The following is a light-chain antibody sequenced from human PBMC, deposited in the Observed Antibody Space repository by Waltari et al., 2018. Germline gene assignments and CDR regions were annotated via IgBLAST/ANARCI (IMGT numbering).Light chain of an antibody. CDR1: TLGNRY. CDR3: QAWDSGTV. V-gene: IGLV3-1*01. J-gene: IGLJ2*01. Sequence: SYELIQSPSVSVSPGQTASITCSGDTLGNRYVCWYQQKPGQSPVLVIYQDTKRPPGIPERFSGSKSGNTATLTISGTQAMDEADYYCQAWDSGTVFGGGTKLTVL. CDR2: QDT.